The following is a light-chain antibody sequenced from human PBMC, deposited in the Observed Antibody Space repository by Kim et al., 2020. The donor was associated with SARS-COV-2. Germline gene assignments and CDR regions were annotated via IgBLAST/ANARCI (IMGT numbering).Light chain of an antibody. V-gene: IGLV10-54*02. J-gene: IGLJ2*01. Sequence: LRQTATLTCTGNSNIVGNQGAAWLQQHQGHPPKLLSYRNNNRPSGISERFSASRSGNTASLTITGHQPEDEADYYCSALDSSLSALFGGGTKLTVL. CDR1: SNIVGNQG. CDR2: RNN. CDR3: SALDSSLSAL.